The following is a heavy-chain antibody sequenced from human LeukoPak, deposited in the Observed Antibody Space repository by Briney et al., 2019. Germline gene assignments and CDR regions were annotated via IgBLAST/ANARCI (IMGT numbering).Heavy chain of an antibody. CDR1: GYTFTDYA. Sequence: ASVKVSCKASGYTFTDYALHWVHQAPGQSLEWMGWITTGRGETRYSQEFQRRITFTRDKSASTVYMDLSDLRSEDTAVYYCARGGKQWRGGNYFDSWGQGTLVAVSS. CDR2: ITTGRGET. CDR3: ARGGKQWRGGNYFDS. J-gene: IGHJ4*02. D-gene: IGHD6-19*01. V-gene: IGHV1-3*03.